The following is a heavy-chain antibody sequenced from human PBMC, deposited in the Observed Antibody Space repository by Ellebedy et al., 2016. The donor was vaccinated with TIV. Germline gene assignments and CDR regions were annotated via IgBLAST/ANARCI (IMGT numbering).Heavy chain of an antibody. Sequence: AASVKVSCKVSGYTLTELSMHWVRQAPGQGLEWMGIINPSGGSTSYAQKFQGRVTMTRDTSTSTVYMELSRLRSDDTAVYYCARDGGSYSDFDYWGQGTLVTISS. CDR3: ARDGGSYSDFDY. D-gene: IGHD1-26*01. CDR1: GYTLTELS. J-gene: IGHJ4*02. V-gene: IGHV1-46*01. CDR2: INPSGGST.